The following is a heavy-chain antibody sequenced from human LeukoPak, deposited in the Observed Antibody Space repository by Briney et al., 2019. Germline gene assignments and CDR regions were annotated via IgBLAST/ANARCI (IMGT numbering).Heavy chain of an antibody. D-gene: IGHD3-22*01. CDR2: IIPILGIA. CDR3: AHFTNYYDSSGSDY. J-gene: IGHJ4*02. Sequence: ASVKVSCKASGGTFSSYAISWVGQAPGQGLEWMGRIIPILGIANYAQKFQGRVTITADKSTSTAYMELSSLRSEDTAVYYCAHFTNYYDSSGSDYWGQGTLVTVSS. CDR1: GGTFSSYA. V-gene: IGHV1-69*04.